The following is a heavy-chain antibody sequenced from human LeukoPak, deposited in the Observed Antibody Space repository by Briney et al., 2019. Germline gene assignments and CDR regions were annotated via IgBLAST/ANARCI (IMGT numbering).Heavy chain of an antibody. J-gene: IGHJ6*03. V-gene: IGHV4-59*01. CDR1: DDSITMYY. CDR2: VDHTGST. Sequence: SETLSLTCSVSDDSITMYYWTWIRQPPGKGLEWIGYVDHTGSTNFNPSLNGRVTIFRDTSRNLFSLRLTSVTAADTAVYFCARGRVSSSTWHSTYYYYFYMDVWGKGTTVTVSS. CDR3: ARGRVSSSTWHSTYYYYFYMDV. D-gene: IGHD4-11*01.